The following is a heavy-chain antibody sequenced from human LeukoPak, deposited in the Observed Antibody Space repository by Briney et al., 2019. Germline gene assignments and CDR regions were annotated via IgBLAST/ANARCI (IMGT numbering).Heavy chain of an antibody. CDR2: INTNSGGT. V-gene: IGHV1-2*02. CDR1: GYTFTGYY. CDR3: ARGLRYYGSGSYYGFDY. J-gene: IGHJ4*02. D-gene: IGHD3-10*01. Sequence: ASVKVSCKASGYTFTGYYMHWVRQAPGQGLEWMGWINTNSGGTNYAQKFQGRVTMTRDTSISTAYMELSRLRSDDTAVYYCARGLRYYGSGSYYGFDYWGQGTLVTVSS.